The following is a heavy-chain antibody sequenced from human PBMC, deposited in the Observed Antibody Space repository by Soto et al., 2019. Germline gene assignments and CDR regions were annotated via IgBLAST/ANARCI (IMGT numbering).Heavy chain of an antibody. Sequence: QVQLVESGGGVVQPGRSLRLSCAASGFTFSSYGMHWVRQAPGKGLEWVAVISYDGSNKYYADSVKGRFTISRDNSKNTLYLQMNSLSAEGTPVYYYPSRYSYGYWGVFDYWGQGNLVTVSS. CDR2: ISYDGSNK. CDR3: PSRYSYGYWGVFDY. D-gene: IGHD5-18*01. J-gene: IGHJ4*02. V-gene: IGHV3-30*03. CDR1: GFTFSSYG.